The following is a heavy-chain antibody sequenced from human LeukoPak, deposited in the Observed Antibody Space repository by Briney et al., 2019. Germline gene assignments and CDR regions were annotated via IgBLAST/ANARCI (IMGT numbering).Heavy chain of an antibody. CDR2: ISAYNGDT. CDR1: GGTFTSYG. V-gene: IGHV1-18*01. CDR3: ARRSGYDRRMGTLDF. J-gene: IGHJ4*02. D-gene: IGHD5-12*01. Sequence: ASVKVSCKASGGTFTSYGISWVRQAPGQGLEWMGWISAYNGDTNYAQKFQGRVTVTTDTSTTTAYMELRSLRSDDSAVYYCARRSGYDRRMGTLDFWGQGTLVTVSS.